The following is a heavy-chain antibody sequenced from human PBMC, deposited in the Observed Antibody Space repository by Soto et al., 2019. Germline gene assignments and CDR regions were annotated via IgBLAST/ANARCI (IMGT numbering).Heavy chain of an antibody. CDR3: ARLNSSSWYYYYYGMDV. V-gene: IGHV5-10-1*01. J-gene: IGHJ6*02. CDR1: GYSFTSYW. D-gene: IGHD6-13*01. Sequence: GESLKLSCKGSGYSFTSYWISWVRQMPGKGLEWMGRIDPSDSYTNYSPSFQGHVTISADKSISTAYLQWSSLKASDTAMYYCARLNSSSWYYYYYGMDVWGQGTTVTVSS. CDR2: IDPSDSYT.